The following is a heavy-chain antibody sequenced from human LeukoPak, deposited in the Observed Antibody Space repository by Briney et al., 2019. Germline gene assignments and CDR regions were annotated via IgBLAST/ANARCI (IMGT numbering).Heavy chain of an antibody. CDR2: IRYDESNK. CDR1: GFTFSIYG. Sequence: GGSLRLSCAASGFTFSIYGMHWVRQAPGKGLEWVAFIRYDESNKYYADSVNGRFTISRDNSKNTLYLQMNSLRAEDTAVYYCAKAPFGVAQYYFDYWGQGTLVTVSS. V-gene: IGHV3-30*02. CDR3: AKAPFGVAQYYFDY. J-gene: IGHJ4*02. D-gene: IGHD3-3*01.